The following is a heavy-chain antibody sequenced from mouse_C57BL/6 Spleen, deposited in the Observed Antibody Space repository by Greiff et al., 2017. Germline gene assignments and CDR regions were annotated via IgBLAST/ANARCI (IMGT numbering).Heavy chain of an antibody. J-gene: IGHJ3*01. CDR2: IDPETGGT. D-gene: IGHD4-1*01. Sequence: VQLQESGAELVRPGASVTLSCKASGYTFTDYEMHWVKQTPVHGLEWIGAIDPETGGTAYNQKVKGKAILTADKSSSTAYMELRSLTSEDSAVYYCTTKEVTGTKAWFAYWGQGTLVTVSA. CDR1: GYTFTDYE. V-gene: IGHV1-15*01. CDR3: TTKEVTGTKAWFAY.